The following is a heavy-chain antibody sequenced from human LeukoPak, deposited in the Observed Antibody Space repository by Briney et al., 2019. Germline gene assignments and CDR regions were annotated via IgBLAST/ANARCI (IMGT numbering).Heavy chain of an antibody. CDR1: GFTFSSYS. CDR3: ATGPKPNYFDY. Sequence: GGSLRLSCAASGFTFSSYSMNWVRQAPGKGLEWVSSISSSSSYIYYADSVKGRFTISRDNAKNSLYLQMNSLRAEDTAVYYCATGPKPNYFDYWGQGTLVTVSS. V-gene: IGHV3-21*04. D-gene: IGHD1-14*01. J-gene: IGHJ4*02. CDR2: ISSSSSYI.